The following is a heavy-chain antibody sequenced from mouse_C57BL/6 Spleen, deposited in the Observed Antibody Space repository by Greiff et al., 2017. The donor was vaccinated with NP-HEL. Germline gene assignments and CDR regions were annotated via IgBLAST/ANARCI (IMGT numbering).Heavy chain of an antibody. J-gene: IGHJ3*01. D-gene: IGHD4-1*01. CDR2: IYPGDGDT. V-gene: IGHV1-80*01. CDR1: GYAFSSYW. CDR3: AQNRDEAWLAY. Sequence: QVQLQQSGAELVKPGASVKISCKASGYAFSSYWMNWVKQRPGKGLEWIGQIYPGDGDTNYNGKFKGKATLTADKSSSTAYMQLSSLTSEDSAVYFCAQNRDEAWLAYWGQGTLVTVSS.